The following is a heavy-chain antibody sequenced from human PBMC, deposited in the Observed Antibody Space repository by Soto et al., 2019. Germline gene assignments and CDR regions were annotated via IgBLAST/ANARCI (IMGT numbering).Heavy chain of an antibody. D-gene: IGHD3-10*01. CDR2: ISWNGAAT. CDR3: ANLPLYGSGFDC. V-gene: IGHV3-9*01. J-gene: IGHJ4*02. Sequence: EAQLVESGGGLVQPGRSLRISCEASGFTFDDYAIHWVRQAPGKGLEWVSGISWNGAATGYADSVTGRFTISRDNAKNSLYLQRSSLRTEDTAIYYCANLPLYGSGFDCWGQGTLVTVAS. CDR1: GFTFDDYA.